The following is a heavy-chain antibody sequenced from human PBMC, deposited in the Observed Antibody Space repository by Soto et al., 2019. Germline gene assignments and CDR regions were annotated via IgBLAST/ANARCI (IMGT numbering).Heavy chain of an antibody. CDR2: INKDGSEW. CDR1: GFTFDDYW. D-gene: IGHD1-20*01. V-gene: IGHV3-7*01. J-gene: IGHJ5*02. Sequence: EVQLVESGGVLVQPGGSLRLSCVAPGFTFDDYWMNWVRQAPGKGLEWVAIINKDGSEWYYVDSVKGRFTISRDNSKNSLFLQMNSLRAEDTALYYCARDGHNTNDVDHWGQGTLVTVSS. CDR3: ARDGHNTNDVDH.